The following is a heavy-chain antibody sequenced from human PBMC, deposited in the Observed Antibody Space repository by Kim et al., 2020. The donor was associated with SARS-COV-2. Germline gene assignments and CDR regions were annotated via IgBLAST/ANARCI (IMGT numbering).Heavy chain of an antibody. Sequence: AQKFQGRVTMTRDTSTSTVNMELSSLRSEDTAVYYCARGNGYYDSSGYSDWGQGTLVTVSS. V-gene: IGHV1-46*01. CDR3: ARGNGYYDSSGYSD. D-gene: IGHD3-22*01. J-gene: IGHJ4*02.